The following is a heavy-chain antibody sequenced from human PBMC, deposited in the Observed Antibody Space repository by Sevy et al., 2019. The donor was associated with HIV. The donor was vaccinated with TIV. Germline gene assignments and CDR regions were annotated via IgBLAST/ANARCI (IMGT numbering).Heavy chain of an antibody. CDR2: IWYDGSSK. D-gene: IGHD3-22*01. CDR1: GFSFCNYG. V-gene: IGHV3-33*01. CDR3: ARGADYFDSSGANLEY. Sequence: GGSLRLSCAASGFSFCNYGMHWVRQAPGKGLEWVALIWYDGSSKYYADSVKDRLTISRDNSKNTLSLQMNSLRAEDTAVYYCARGADYFDSSGANLEYWGQGTLVTVSS. J-gene: IGHJ4*02.